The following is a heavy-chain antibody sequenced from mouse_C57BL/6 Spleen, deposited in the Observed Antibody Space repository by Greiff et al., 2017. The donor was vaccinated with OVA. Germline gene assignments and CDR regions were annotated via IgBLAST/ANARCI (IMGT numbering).Heavy chain of an antibody. V-gene: IGHV1-22*01. D-gene: IGHD1-1*01. CDR3: ARGRYYYGSLYYAMDY. J-gene: IGHJ4*01. Sequence: EVKLMESGPELVKPGASVKMSCKASGYTFTDYYMHWVKQSHGKSLEWIGYINPNNGGTSYNQKFKGKATLTVNKSSSTAYMELRSLTSEDSAVYYCARGRYYYGSLYYAMDYWGQGTSVTVSS. CDR1: GYTFTDYY. CDR2: INPNNGGT.